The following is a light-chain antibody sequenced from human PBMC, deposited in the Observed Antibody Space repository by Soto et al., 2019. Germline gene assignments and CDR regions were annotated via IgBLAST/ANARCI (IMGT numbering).Light chain of an antibody. V-gene: IGKV3-20*01. Sequence: IVLTQSPGTLSLSPGERATLSCRASQTGSNSYLAWYQQKSGQAPRLLIYGVSTRATGIPDRFSGSGSGTEFALTISRLEPEDFATYYCLQHNSYPYTFGQGTKLEIK. CDR3: LQHNSYPYT. CDR1: QTGSNSY. J-gene: IGKJ2*01. CDR2: GVS.